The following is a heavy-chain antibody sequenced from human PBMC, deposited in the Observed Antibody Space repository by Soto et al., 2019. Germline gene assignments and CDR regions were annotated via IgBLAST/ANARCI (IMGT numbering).Heavy chain of an antibody. J-gene: IGHJ4*02. D-gene: IGHD6-6*01. V-gene: IGHV4-34*01. CDR1: GGSFSCYY. CDR3: ARGWPSIAARTFDY. Sequence: PSETLSLTCAVYGGSFSCYYWSGIRQPPGKGLEWIGEINHSGSTNYNPSLKSRVTISVDTSKNQFSLKLSSVTAADTAVYYCARGWPSIAARTFDYWGQGTLVTVSS. CDR2: INHSGST.